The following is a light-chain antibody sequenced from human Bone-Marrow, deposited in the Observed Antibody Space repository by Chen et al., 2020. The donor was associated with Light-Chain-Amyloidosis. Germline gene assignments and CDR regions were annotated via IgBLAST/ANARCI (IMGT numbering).Light chain of an antibody. V-gene: IGKV1-39*01. Sequence: DIQMTQSPSSLSASVGDRVTITCRASQNISTFLNWYQQKPGKGPNLLIYTTSYFQSGVPSRFSGSGSGTDFTLTISSLQPEDFATYYCQQSFTTLYTFGQGTNLEIK. CDR3: QQSFTTLYT. J-gene: IGKJ2*01. CDR1: QNISTF. CDR2: TTS.